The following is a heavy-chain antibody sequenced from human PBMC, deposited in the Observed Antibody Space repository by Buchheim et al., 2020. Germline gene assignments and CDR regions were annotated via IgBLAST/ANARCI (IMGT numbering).Heavy chain of an antibody. CDR3: AKDMDHLYGDLIY. CDR2: ISGSADST. CDR1: GFTFSSYA. V-gene: IGHV3-23*01. J-gene: IGHJ4*02. Sequence: EVQLLESGGGSVQPGGSLRLSCAASGFTFSSYAMSWVRQAPGKGLEWVSGISGSADSTYYADSVKGRITISKDNSKNTLYLQMNSLRAEDTAVYYCAKDMDHLYGDLIYWGQGTL. D-gene: IGHD4-17*01.